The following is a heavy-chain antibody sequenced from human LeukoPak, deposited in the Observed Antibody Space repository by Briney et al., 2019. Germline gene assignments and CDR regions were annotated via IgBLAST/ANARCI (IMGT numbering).Heavy chain of an antibody. CDR2: FTYSGSDR. CDR3: ARESSGSTSAIDF. J-gene: IGHJ4*02. CDR1: GFAFSLFP. D-gene: IGHD1-26*01. Sequence: PGGSLRLFCAASGFAFSLFPMLWVRHAPGKGLEWVAVFTYSGSDRYYADSVKGRFTISRDNSRSTLFLQRNSLRVEDTALYYCARESSGSTSAIDFWGQGTLVTVSS. V-gene: IGHV3-30*14.